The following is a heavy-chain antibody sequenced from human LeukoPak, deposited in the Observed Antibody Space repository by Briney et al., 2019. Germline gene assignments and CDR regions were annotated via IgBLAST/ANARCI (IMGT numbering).Heavy chain of an antibody. V-gene: IGHV3-23*01. Sequence: GGSLRLSCAASGFTFSSYAMSWVRQAPGKGLEWVSAISGSGGSTYYADSVKGRFTISRDNSKNTLYLQMNSLRAEDTAVYYCARDGYNYDYYYYMDVWGKGTTVTVSS. CDR2: ISGSGGST. J-gene: IGHJ6*03. CDR3: ARDGYNYDYYYYMDV. D-gene: IGHD5-24*01. CDR1: GFTFSSYA.